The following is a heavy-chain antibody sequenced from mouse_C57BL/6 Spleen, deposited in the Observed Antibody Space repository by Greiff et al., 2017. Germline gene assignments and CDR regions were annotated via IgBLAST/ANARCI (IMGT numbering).Heavy chain of an antibody. CDR3: ARDYYGSRGAWFAY. CDR1: GFTFSSYA. D-gene: IGHD1-1*01. Sequence: EVKLVESGGGLVKPGGSLKLSCAASGFTFSSYAMSWVRQTPEKRLEWVATISDGGSYTYYPDNVKVRFTISRDNAKNNLYLQMSHLKSEDTAMYYCARDYYGSRGAWFAYWGQGTLVTVSA. V-gene: IGHV5-4*03. J-gene: IGHJ3*01. CDR2: ISDGGSYT.